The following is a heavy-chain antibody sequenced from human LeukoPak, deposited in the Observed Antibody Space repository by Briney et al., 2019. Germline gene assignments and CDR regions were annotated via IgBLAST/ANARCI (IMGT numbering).Heavy chain of an antibody. CDR3: AKEDDSSGYYGY. D-gene: IGHD3-22*01. CDR2: ISGSGGST. CDR1: GFTVSSNY. V-gene: IGHV3-23*01. J-gene: IGHJ4*02. Sequence: GGSLRLSCAASGFTVSSNYMSWVRQAPGKGLEWVSAISGSGGSTYYADSVKGRFTISRDNSKNTLYLQMNSLRAEDTAVYYCAKEDDSSGYYGYWGQGTLVTVSS.